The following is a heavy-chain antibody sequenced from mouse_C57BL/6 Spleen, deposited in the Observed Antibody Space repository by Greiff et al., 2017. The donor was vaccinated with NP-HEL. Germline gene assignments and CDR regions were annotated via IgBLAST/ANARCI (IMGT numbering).Heavy chain of an antibody. CDR1: GYTFTDYY. J-gene: IGHJ2*01. Sequence: VQLKQSGPELVKPGASVKISCKASGYTFTDYYMNWVKQSHGKSLEWIGDINPNNGGTSYNQKFKGKATLTVDKSSSTAYMELRSLTSEDSAVYYCAYYYGSSPYYFDYWGQGTTLTVSS. CDR3: AYYYGSSPYYFDY. V-gene: IGHV1-26*01. CDR2: INPNNGGT. D-gene: IGHD1-1*01.